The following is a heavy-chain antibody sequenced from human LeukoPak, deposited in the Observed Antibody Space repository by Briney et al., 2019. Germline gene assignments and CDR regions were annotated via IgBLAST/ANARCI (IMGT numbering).Heavy chain of an antibody. CDR1: GFTFDAYA. CDR2: INKDGSAT. V-gene: IGHV3-43*02. D-gene: IGHD1-26*01. J-gene: IGHJ6*02. CDR3: ATWAFYHSLDV. Sequence: GSLRLSCEASGFTFDAYAMHWVRQAPGKGLEWVSLINKDGSATYYADSVKGRFTISRDNSKNSLYLQMNSLRSEDTALYYCATWAFYHSLDVWGQGTTVTVSS.